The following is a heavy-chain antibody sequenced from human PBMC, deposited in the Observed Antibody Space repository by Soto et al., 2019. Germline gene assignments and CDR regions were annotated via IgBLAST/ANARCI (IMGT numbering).Heavy chain of an antibody. D-gene: IGHD2-2*01. CDR2: IFSSDSSA. CDR3: GTWRGSSWFDY. J-gene: IGHJ4*02. CDR1: GFTFSSYS. Sequence: PGESLKISCKASGFTFSSYSLGWVRHMPGKGLQWMGNIFSSDSSAKYNPSFVGQVTISVDRSINTAYLQWSSLKASDTAIYYCGTWRGSSWFDYWGPGTLVTVSS. V-gene: IGHV5-51*01.